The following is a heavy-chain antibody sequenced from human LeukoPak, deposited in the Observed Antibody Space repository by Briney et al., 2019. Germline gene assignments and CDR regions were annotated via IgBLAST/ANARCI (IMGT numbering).Heavy chain of an antibody. CDR1: GYTFNRFG. D-gene: IGHD1-26*01. J-gene: IGHJ6*02. CDR2: ISAYDGNT. Sequence: GASVKVSCKASGYTFNRFGISWVRQAPGQGLEWLGWISAYDGNTNYAQNFQGRVTMTTDTSTSTAYMELRSLRSDDTAVYYCARDLVRGRRKWENNGMDVWGQGTRVTVSS. CDR3: ARDLVRGRRKWENNGMDV. V-gene: IGHV1-18*01.